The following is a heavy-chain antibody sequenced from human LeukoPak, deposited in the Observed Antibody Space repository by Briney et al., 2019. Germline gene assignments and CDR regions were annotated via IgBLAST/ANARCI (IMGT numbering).Heavy chain of an antibody. CDR3: PRAFSGGWGMNAR. Sequence: GGSLRLSCAASGFTLSNYAMSWVRQAPGKGLEWVSVISDGGLSTYYADSVKGRFTISRDISKNTLYLQMNSLRAEDTALYYFPRAFSGGWGMNARWGQGPLVTVSS. CDR1: GFTLSNYA. V-gene: IGHV3-23*01. CDR2: ISDGGLST. D-gene: IGHD3-16*01. J-gene: IGHJ4*02.